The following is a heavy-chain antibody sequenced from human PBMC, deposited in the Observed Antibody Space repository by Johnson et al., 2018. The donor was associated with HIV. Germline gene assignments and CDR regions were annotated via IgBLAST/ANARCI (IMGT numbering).Heavy chain of an antibody. J-gene: IGHJ3*02. CDR1: GFTFSRYW. D-gene: IGHD2/OR15-2a*01. CDR2: IYSGGST. CDR3: AKDLFYDPHAFDI. V-gene: IGHV3-66*01. Sequence: VQLVESGGGLVQPGGSLILSCAASGFTFSRYWMHWVRQAPGKGLVWVSVIYSGGSTYYADSVKGRFTISRDNSKNTLYLQMNSLRAEDTAVYYCAKDLFYDPHAFDIWGQWTMVTVSS.